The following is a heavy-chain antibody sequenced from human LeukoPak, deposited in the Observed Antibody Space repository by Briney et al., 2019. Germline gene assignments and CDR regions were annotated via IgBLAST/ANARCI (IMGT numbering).Heavy chain of an antibody. Sequence: ASVKVSCKASGYTFTGYYMHWVRQAPGQGLEWMGWINPNSGGTNYAQKFQGRVTMTRDTSISTAYMELSRLRSDDTAVYYCARDRASIAARLYFDYWGQGTLVTVSS. CDR1: GYTFTGYY. J-gene: IGHJ4*02. V-gene: IGHV1-2*02. CDR3: ARDRASIAARLYFDY. D-gene: IGHD6-6*01. CDR2: INPNSGGT.